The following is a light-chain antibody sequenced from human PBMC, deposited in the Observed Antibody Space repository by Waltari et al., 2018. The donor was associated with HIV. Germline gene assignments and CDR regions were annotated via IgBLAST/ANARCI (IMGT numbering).Light chain of an antibody. Sequence: DIQMTQSPSSVSASVGDRVNITCRASHNISNWLAWYQHIVGTAPNLLIYAASTLQSGVPSRFSGSGSGTDFTLTISNVQPEDFATYYCQQARGVPITFGQGTRLEIK. CDR2: AAS. V-gene: IGKV1D-12*01. CDR1: HNISNW. J-gene: IGKJ5*01. CDR3: QQARGVPIT.